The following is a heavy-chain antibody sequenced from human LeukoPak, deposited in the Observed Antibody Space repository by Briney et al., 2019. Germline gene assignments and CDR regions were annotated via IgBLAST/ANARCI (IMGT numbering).Heavy chain of an antibody. V-gene: IGHV1-2*02. Sequence: ASVKVSCKASGYTFTGYYMHWVRLAPGQGLEWMGWINPNSGGTNYAQKFQGRVTMTRDTSISTAHMELSRLTSDDTAMYYCARDITPDTTVTTNDWGQGTLVTVSS. D-gene: IGHD4-17*01. CDR1: GYTFTGYY. J-gene: IGHJ4*02. CDR2: INPNSGGT. CDR3: ARDITPDTTVTTND.